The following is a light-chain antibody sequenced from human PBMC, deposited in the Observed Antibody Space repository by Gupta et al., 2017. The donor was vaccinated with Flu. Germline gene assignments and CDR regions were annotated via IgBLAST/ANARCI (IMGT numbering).Light chain of an antibody. J-gene: IGKJ2*02. CDR3: QQANSFPRT. Sequence: DVQMTQSPSSVSASVGDRVTITCRASQSISTWLAWYQQKPGKAPKLLIFGAFNLQSGVPSRFSGSGSGTEFTLTITSLQPEDFATYYCQQANSFPRTFGQGTKLEIK. CDR2: GAF. V-gene: IGKV1D-12*01. CDR1: QSISTW.